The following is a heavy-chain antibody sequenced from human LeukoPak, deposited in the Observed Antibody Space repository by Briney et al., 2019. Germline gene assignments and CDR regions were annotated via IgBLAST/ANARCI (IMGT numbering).Heavy chain of an antibody. CDR2: ISSSSTYI. V-gene: IGHV3-21*01. CDR3: AREMGLNIVATFGY. CDR1: GFTFRTYS. Sequence: PGGSLRLSCAASGFTFRTYSMDWVRQAPGKGLEWVSSISSSSTYIYYADSVQGRFTISRDNAKNSLYLQMNSLRAEDTAVYYCAREMGLNIVATFGYWGQGTVDPVSS. D-gene: IGHD5-12*01. J-gene: IGHJ4*02.